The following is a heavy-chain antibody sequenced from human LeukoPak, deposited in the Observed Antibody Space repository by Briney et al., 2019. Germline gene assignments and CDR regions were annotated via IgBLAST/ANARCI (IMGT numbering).Heavy chain of an antibody. CDR3: VRHALRVAAV. V-gene: IGHV4-39*01. CDR2: IYYSGNT. J-gene: IGHJ4*02. Sequence: SETLSLTCTVSGASISDSNYYWGWVRQPPGKGLEWIGSIYYSGNTYYNPSLKSRVTISIDTSKKEFSLKVTSVNAADTAVFYCVRHALRVAAVWGQGTLVTVSS. D-gene: IGHD2-15*01. CDR1: GASISDSNYY.